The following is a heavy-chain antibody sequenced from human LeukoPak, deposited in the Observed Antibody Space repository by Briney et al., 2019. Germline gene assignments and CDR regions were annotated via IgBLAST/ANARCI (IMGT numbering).Heavy chain of an antibody. V-gene: IGHV3-30-3*01. CDR1: GFTFSSYA. CDR3: AKVAVSSSWYPNAEYFQH. CDR2: ISYDGSNK. J-gene: IGHJ1*01. D-gene: IGHD6-13*01. Sequence: GRSLRLSCAASGFTFSSYAMHWVRQAPGKGLEWVAVISYDGSNKYYADSVKGRFTISRDNSKNTLYLQMNSLRAEDTAVYYCAKVAVSSSWYPNAEYFQHWGQGTLVTVSS.